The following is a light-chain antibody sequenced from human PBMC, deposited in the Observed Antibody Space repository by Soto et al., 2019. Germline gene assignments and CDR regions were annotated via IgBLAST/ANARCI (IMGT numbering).Light chain of an antibody. J-gene: IGKJ2*01. CDR3: HQYNTFPYT. V-gene: IGKV1-5*01. Sequence: DIQLTQSPSTLSASVGDRVTITCRASESITTWLAWYQQKPGKAPKVLIHDASTLESGVPSRFSGNGSGTEFTLTISSLQPDDFAAYFCHQYNTFPYTFGQGTKLETK. CDR2: DAS. CDR1: ESITTW.